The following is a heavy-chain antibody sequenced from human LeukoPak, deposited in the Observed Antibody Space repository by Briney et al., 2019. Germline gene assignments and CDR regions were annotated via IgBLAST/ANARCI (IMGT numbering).Heavy chain of an antibody. CDR1: GYTFTSYV. D-gene: IGHD3-10*01. CDR3: ASVGRFGVDY. CDR2: INTNTGES. Sequence: GASVKVSCKASGYTFTSYVVNWVRQAPGQGLEWMGWINTNTGESTFAQGFTGRFVFSLDKSVTTAYLQISALKTEDTAVYYCASVGRFGVDYWGPGTLVTVSS. J-gene: IGHJ4*02. V-gene: IGHV7-4-1*02.